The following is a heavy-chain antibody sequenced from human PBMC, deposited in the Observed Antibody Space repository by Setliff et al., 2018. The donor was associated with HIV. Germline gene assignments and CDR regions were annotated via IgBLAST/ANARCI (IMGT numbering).Heavy chain of an antibody. CDR3: AKEPPSRLQLVPHNWFDP. CDR1: GFTFSDYY. V-gene: IGHV3-11*01. Sequence: PGASLKISCAASGFTFSDYYMSWIRQAPGKGLEWVSYISSTGGTIYYADSVKGRFTISRDNAKNTLYLQMNSLRAEDTAVYYCAKEPPSRLQLVPHNWFDPWGQGTLVTVSS. J-gene: IGHJ5*02. D-gene: IGHD6-6*01. CDR2: ISSTGGTI.